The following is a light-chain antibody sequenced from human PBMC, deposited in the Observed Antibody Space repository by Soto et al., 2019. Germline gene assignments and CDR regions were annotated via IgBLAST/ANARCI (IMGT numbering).Light chain of an antibody. V-gene: IGLV2-14*01. CDR1: SSDVGGYNS. CDR3: SSFTSSITYV. Sequence: SVLTQPASVSGSPGQSITISCTGTSSDVGGYNSVSWYRQDPGKAPKLIIYDVTYRPSGVSNRFSGSKSGNTASLTISGLQSEDEADYHCSSFTSSITYVFXTGTKVTVL. J-gene: IGLJ1*01. CDR2: DVT.